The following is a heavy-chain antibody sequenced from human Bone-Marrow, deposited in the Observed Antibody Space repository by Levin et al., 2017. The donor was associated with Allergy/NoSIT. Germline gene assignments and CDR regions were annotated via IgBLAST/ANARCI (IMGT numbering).Heavy chain of an antibody. CDR3: ARGSREVATAHLDY. CDR2: ISSSGSSI. V-gene: IGHV3-48*01. CDR1: GFNFSIYS. J-gene: IGHJ4*02. Sequence: GESLKISCAASGFNFSIYSMTWVRQAPWKGLEWVSYISSSGSSIYYSDSVKGRFTISRDNAEKLLYLQMTSLRAEDTAVYSCARGSREVATAHLDYWGQGILVTVSS. D-gene: IGHD5-12*01.